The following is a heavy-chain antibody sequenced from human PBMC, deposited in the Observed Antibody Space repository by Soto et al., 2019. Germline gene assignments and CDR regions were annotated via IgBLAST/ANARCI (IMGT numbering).Heavy chain of an antibody. CDR2: IIPIFGTA. V-gene: IGHV1-69*01. CDR3: ERASYGGHTPPIYYVDC. CDR1: GGTFSSYA. D-gene: IGHD4-17*01. Sequence: QVQLVQSGAEVKKPGSSVKVSCKASGGTFSSYAISWVRQAPGQGLEWMGGIIPIFGTANYAQKFQGRVTSTADESTSTAYLELSSLRSEDTAVYYCERASYGGHTPPIYYVDCWGQGTLVPVS. J-gene: IGHJ4*02.